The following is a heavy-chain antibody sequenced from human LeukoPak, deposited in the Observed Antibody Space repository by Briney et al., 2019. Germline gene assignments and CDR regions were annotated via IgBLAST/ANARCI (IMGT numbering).Heavy chain of an antibody. J-gene: IGHJ4*02. CDR1: GGSFSGYY. V-gene: IGHV4-34*01. D-gene: IGHD3-10*01. CDR2: INHSGST. CDR3: ARVGFQVTDY. Sequence: SETLSLTCAVYGGSFSGYYWSWIRQPPGKGLEWIGEINHSGSTNYNPSLKSRVTISVDTSKNQFSLKLSSVTAADPAVYYCARVGFQVTDYWGQGTLVTVSS.